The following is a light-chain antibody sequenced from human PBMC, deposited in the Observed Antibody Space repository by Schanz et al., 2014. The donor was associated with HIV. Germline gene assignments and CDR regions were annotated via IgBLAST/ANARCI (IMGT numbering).Light chain of an antibody. V-gene: IGLV7-46*01. CDR3: LLSYTGAREVV. CDR1: NGAVTSGHF. CDR2: DTS. Sequence: QAVVTQEPSLTVSPGGTVTLTCDSSNGAVTSGHFPYWFQQKPGHAPRTLISDTSNKHSWTPARFSGSLLRGKAALTLSGAQPEDEADYYCLLSYTGAREVVFGGGTKVTVL. J-gene: IGLJ2*01.